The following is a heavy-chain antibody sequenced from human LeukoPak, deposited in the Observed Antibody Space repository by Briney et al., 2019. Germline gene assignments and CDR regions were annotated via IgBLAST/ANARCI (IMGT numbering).Heavy chain of an antibody. J-gene: IGHJ4*02. V-gene: IGHV3-23*01. CDR3: AKGVVLRVIVVGYFDY. D-gene: IGHD3-22*01. Sequence: ADSVRGRFSVSADNSKNTLYLQMNSLRAEDTAVYYCAKGVVLRVIVVGYFDYWGQGTLVTVSS.